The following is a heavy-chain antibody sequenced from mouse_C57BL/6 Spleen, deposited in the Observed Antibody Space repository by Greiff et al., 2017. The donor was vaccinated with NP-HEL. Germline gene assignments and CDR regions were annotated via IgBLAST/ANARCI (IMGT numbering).Heavy chain of an antibody. J-gene: IGHJ2*01. CDR2: IYPRSGNT. CDR1: GYTFTSYG. Sequence: QVQLKESGAELARPGASVKLSCKASGYTFTSYGISWVKQRTGQGLEWIGEIYPRSGNTYYNEKFKGKATLTADKSSSTAYMELRSLTSEDSAVYFCARREDYYGSSYYFDYWGQGTTLTVSS. V-gene: IGHV1-81*01. D-gene: IGHD1-1*01. CDR3: ARREDYYGSSYYFDY.